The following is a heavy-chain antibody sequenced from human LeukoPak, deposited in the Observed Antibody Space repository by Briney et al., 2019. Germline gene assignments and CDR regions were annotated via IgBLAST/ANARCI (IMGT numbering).Heavy chain of an antibody. CDR1: GDTLSTYY. V-gene: IGHV4-59*12. J-gene: IGHJ4*02. CDR3: ARDKRHSYGKYFDP. D-gene: IGHD5-18*01. Sequence: SETLSLTCSLSGDTLSTYYWNWIRQTPGRGLEWIGHISLGNTEYNPSLKSRVTMSVDTSKNEFYLRLTSVTAADTALHFCARDKRHSYGKYFDPWSQGTLVSVSS. CDR2: ISLGNT.